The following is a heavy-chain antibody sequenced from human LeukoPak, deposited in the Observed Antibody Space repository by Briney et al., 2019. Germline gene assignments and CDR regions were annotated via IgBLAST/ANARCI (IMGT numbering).Heavy chain of an antibody. CDR3: ARDPLNAPYYDFWSGPPAGY. CDR2: INPNSGGT. V-gene: IGHV1-2*06. CDR1: GYTFTGYY. D-gene: IGHD3-3*01. J-gene: IGHJ4*02. Sequence: ASVKVSCKASGYTFTGYYMHWVRQAPGQGLEWMGRINPNSGGTNYAQKFQGRVTITADESTSTAYMELSSLRSEDTAVYYCARDPLNAPYYDFWSGPPAGYWGQGTLVTVSS.